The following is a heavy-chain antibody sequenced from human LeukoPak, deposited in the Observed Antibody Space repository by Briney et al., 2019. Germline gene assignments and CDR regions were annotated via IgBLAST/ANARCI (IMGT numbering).Heavy chain of an antibody. CDR1: GGTFSNYA. J-gene: IGHJ4*02. V-gene: IGHV1-69*13. D-gene: IGHD3-9*01. CDR2: IIPLFDTA. Sequence: GASVKVSCKASGGTFSNYAISWVRQAPGQGLEWMGGIIPLFDTADYAQKFQGRLTITADESTSTAYMELSSLGAEDTAVYYCARDLVGSHTGYSSGAWDYWGQGTLVTVSS. CDR3: ARDLVGSHTGYSSGAWDY.